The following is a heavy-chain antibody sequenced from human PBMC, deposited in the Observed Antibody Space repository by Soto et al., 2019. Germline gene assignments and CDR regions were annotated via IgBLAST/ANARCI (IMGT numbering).Heavy chain of an antibody. CDR1: GYTFNTYG. V-gene: IGHV1-18*01. D-gene: IGHD3-3*01. CDR2: ISAYDGKT. Sequence: ASVKVSCKTSGYTFNTYGINWVRQAPGQGLELMGWISAYDGKTTYAEKFQGRVTLTTDTSTSTAYMELRSLRSDDTAIYYCARDPHEFWISYWFDPWGQGTPVTSPQ. CDR3: ARDPHEFWISYWFDP. J-gene: IGHJ5*02.